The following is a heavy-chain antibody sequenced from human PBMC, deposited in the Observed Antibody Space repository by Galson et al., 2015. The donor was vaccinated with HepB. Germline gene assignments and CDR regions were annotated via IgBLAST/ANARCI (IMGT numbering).Heavy chain of an antibody. J-gene: IGHJ4*02. Sequence: GSLRLSCAASGFTYSDYYMSWIRQAPGKGLEWISHINGRSSHTDYADSVKGRFTISRDNAKNSLFLHVDSLSADDTAVYYCARVASRSFEYSSLYYFDYWGQGTLVTVSS. D-gene: IGHD6-6*01. V-gene: IGHV3-11*05. CDR2: INGRSSHT. CDR1: GFTYSDYY. CDR3: ARVASRSFEYSSLYYFDY.